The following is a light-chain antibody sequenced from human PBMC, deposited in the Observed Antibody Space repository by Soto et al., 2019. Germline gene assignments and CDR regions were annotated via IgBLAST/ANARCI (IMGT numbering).Light chain of an antibody. V-gene: IGLV2-8*01. CDR1: SSDVGGYNS. CDR3: SSYASSNKGVV. Sequence: QSALTQPPSASGSPGQSVTISCTGTSSDVGGYNSVSWCQQYPGKAPKLMIYEVSKRPSGVPDRFSGSKSGNTASLTVSGLQAEDEADYYCSSYASSNKGVVFGGGTKLTVL. CDR2: EVS. J-gene: IGLJ2*01.